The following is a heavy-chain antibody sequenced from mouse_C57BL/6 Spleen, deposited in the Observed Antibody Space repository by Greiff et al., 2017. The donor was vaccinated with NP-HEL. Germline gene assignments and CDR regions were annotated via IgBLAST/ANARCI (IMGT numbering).Heavy chain of an antibody. Sequence: EVQLQQSGTVLARPGASVKMSCKTSGYTFTSYWMHWVKQRPGQGLEWIGAIYPGNSDTSYNHKFKGKAKLTAVTSASTAYMELSSLTNEDSAVYYCTQGEENYYAMDYWGQGTSVTVSS. J-gene: IGHJ4*01. V-gene: IGHV1-5*01. CDR1: GYTFTSYW. CDR2: IYPGNSDT. CDR3: TQGEENYYAMDY.